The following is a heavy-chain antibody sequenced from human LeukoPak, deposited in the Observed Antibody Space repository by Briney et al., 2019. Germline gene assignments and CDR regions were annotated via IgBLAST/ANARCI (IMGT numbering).Heavy chain of an antibody. CDR3: ARGRALDY. CDR1: GFTVSSNY. Sequence: PGGYLRLSCAASGFTVSSNYMSWVRPAPGKGPEWVSVIYSGGSTYYADSVKGRFTISRNNSKNTLYLQMNSLRAEDTAVYYCARGRALDYWGQGTLVTVSS. V-gene: IGHV3-66*01. CDR2: IYSGGST. J-gene: IGHJ4*02.